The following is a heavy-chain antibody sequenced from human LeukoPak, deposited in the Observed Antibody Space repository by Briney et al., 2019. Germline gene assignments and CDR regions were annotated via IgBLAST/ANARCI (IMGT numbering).Heavy chain of an antibody. V-gene: IGHV4-59*04. D-gene: IGHD3-10*01. Sequence: SETLSLTCTVSGGSISSYYWSWIRQPPGKGLEWIGYIYYSGSTYSNPSLKSRVTMSVDTSKNQFSLKLTSVTAADTAVYYCARNYYGSGSYYNPFDYWGQGTLVTVSS. CDR1: GGSISSYY. J-gene: IGHJ4*02. CDR2: IYYSGST. CDR3: ARNYYGSGSYYNPFDY.